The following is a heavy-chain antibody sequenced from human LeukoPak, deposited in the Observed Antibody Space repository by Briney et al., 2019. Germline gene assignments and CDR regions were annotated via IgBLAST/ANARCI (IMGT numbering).Heavy chain of an antibody. CDR3: AGEIYYLSGGLWFDP. Sequence: GGSLRLSCAASGFTFSDYYMSWIRQAPGKGLEWVSYISSSGSTIYYADSVKGRFTISRDNAKNSLYLQMNSLRAEDTAVYYCAGEIYYLSGGLWFDPWGQGTLVTVSS. CDR1: GFTFSDYY. J-gene: IGHJ5*02. D-gene: IGHD2/OR15-2a*01. CDR2: ISSSGSTI. V-gene: IGHV3-11*01.